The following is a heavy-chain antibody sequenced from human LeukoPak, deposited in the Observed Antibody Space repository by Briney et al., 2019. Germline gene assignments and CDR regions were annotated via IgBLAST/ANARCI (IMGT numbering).Heavy chain of an antibody. CDR2: ITWKSHRT. D-gene: IGHD3-3*01. V-gene: IGHV3-43*01. CDR1: GFTFDDNT. J-gene: IGHJ4*02. Sequence: GGSLRLSCAASGFTFDDNTMHWVRQTPGRGLEWVSFITWKSHRTHYADSVRGRFTVSRDNSKDSMHLEMNSLKTEDTGLYHCASDVGYRSLGHLGQGTLVTVSS. CDR3: ASDVGYRSLGH.